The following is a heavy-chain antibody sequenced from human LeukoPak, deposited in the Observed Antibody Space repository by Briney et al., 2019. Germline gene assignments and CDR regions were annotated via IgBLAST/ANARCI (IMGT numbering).Heavy chain of an antibody. CDR2: IYTGGST. J-gene: IGHJ5*02. CDR3: AGTRRYCSGGSCYNWFDP. V-gene: IGHV4-61*02. Sequence: SETLSLTCTVSGGSISSGSYYWSWIRQPAGKGLEWIGRIYTGGSTNHNPSLKSRVTISVDTAKNQFSLKLTSVTAADTAVYYCAGTRRYCSGGSCYNWFDPWGQGTLVTVSS. D-gene: IGHD2-15*01. CDR1: GGSISSGSYY.